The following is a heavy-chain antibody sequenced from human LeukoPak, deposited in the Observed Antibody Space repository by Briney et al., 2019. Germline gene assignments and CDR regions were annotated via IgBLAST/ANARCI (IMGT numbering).Heavy chain of an antibody. V-gene: IGHV3-23*01. CDR1: GFTFSNYA. Sequence: PGGSLRLSCAASGFTFSNYAMSWVRQAPGKGLEWVSAISGSGGSTYYADSVKGRFTISRDNSKNTLYLQMNSLRAEDTAVYYCAKEWRYYGSGSYYFPTYFDYWGQGTLVTVSS. CDR2: ISGSGGST. CDR3: AKEWRYYGSGSYYFPTYFDY. D-gene: IGHD3-10*01. J-gene: IGHJ4*02.